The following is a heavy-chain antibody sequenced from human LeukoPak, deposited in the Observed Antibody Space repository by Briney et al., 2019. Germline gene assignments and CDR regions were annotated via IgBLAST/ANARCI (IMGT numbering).Heavy chain of an antibody. CDR2: INHNGTT. J-gene: IGHJ5*02. CDR3: ARFGDCSDGLCFYYLDP. D-gene: IGHD2-15*01. V-gene: IGHV4-34*01. CDR1: GGSFNDSY. Sequence: SETLSLTCAAYGGSFNDSYWTWIRQSPGKGLEWIGEINHNGTTRYNKPLKSRVTISIDTSKNHFSLKLYAVTAADTAVYYCARFGDCSDGLCFYYLDPWGQGTLVTVSS.